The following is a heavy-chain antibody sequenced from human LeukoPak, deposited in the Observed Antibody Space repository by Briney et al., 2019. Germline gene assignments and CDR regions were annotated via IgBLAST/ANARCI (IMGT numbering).Heavy chain of an antibody. J-gene: IGHJ4*02. CDR3: ARNRIAAAQYDY. V-gene: IGHV1-69*05. CDR2: IIPIFGTA. D-gene: IGHD6-13*01. CDR1: GGTFSSYA. Sequence: SVKVSCKASGGTFSSYAISWVRQAPGQGLEWMEGIIPIFGTANYAQKFQGRVTITTDESTSTAYMELSSLRSEDTAVYYCARNRIAAAQYDYWGQGTLVTVSS.